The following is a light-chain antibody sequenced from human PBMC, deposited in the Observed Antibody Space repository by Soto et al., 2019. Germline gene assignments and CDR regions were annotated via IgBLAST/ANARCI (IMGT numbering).Light chain of an antibody. J-gene: IGKJ1*01. CDR3: QQYDTSPRT. CDR2: GAS. V-gene: IGKV3-20*01. CDR1: QSVSRNS. Sequence: EVMLTQSPGTLSLSPGERATLSCRASQSVSRNSLAWSQQKSGQAPRLLIYGASHRATGLPDRFSGSGSGTDFTLTIRRLEPEDFAVYYCQQYDTSPRTFGQGTKVEFK.